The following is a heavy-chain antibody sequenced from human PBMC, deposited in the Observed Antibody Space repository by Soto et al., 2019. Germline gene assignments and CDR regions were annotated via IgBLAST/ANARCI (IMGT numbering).Heavy chain of an antibody. CDR1: GYTFTSYG. CDR3: ARGIGGWFGVAYYYGMDV. D-gene: IGHD3-10*01. V-gene: IGHV1-18*01. CDR2: ISPYNGNT. J-gene: IGHJ6*02. Sequence: ASVKVSFKASGYTFTSYGISWVRQAPGQGLEWMGWISPYNGNTNYAQKLQGRVTMTTDTSTSTAYMDLRSLRSDDTAVYYCARGIGGWFGVAYYYGMDVWGQGTTVTVSS.